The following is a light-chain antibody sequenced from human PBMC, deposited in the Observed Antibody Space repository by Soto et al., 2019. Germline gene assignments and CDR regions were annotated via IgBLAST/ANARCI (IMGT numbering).Light chain of an antibody. CDR1: QSVTSN. J-gene: IGKJ1*01. Sequence: EIAMTQSPATLSVSPGERATLSCRASQSVTSNLAWYQQTPGQAPRLLIYGASTRATGIPARFSGSGSGTEFTLTISGLQSEDFAVYYCQQYTNWPWTFGQGTK. CDR2: GAS. V-gene: IGKV3-15*01. CDR3: QQYTNWPWT.